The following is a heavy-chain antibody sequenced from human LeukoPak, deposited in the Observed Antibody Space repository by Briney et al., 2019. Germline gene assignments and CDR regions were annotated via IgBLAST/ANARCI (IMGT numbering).Heavy chain of an antibody. CDR1: GYSFTTSW. D-gene: IGHD1-7*01. CDR3: ARFENYVFDY. Sequence: GGSLQISCKGSGYSFTTSWIAGVRQTPGKGLEWMGIIYPGDSDVRYSPSFQGQVTISADKSITTAYLQWSSLKASDTAMYYCARFENYVFDYWGQGILVTVSS. CDR2: IYPGDSDV. J-gene: IGHJ4*02. V-gene: IGHV5-51*01.